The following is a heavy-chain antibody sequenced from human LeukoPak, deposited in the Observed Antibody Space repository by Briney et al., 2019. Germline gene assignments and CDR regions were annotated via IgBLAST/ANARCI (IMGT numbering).Heavy chain of an antibody. D-gene: IGHD1-14*01. V-gene: IGHV3-7*01. CDR2: IKQDGSET. CDR3: ARDGRAWYY. Sequence: AGSLRLSCAASGFTFSSNWMSWVRQAPGEGLESMANIKQDGSETFYADSVKGRFTISRDNAKNSLYLQMNSLRAEDTAVYYCARDGRAWYYWGQGTLVTVSS. J-gene: IGHJ4*02. CDR1: GFTFSSNW.